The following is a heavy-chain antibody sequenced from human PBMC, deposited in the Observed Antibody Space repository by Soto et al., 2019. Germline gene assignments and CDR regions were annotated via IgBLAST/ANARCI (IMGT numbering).Heavy chain of an antibody. CDR3: ASGWYGAIYFDY. V-gene: IGHV3-53*04. J-gene: IGHJ4*02. Sequence: EVQLEESGGGFVQPGGSLRLSCAASGFTVSSNSMSWVRQAPGKGLAWVSVIYSGGSTYYADSVKCRFTISSHNSKNTLYLQMNSLRAEDTAVYSGASGWYGAIYFDYWCQGAVVTVSS. CDR1: GFTVSSNS. CDR2: IYSGGST. D-gene: IGHD6-19*01.